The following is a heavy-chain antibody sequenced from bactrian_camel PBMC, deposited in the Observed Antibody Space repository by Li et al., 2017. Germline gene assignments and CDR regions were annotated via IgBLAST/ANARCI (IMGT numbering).Heavy chain of an antibody. V-gene: IGHV3S1*01. CDR1: GFTFSSYW. J-gene: IGHJ4*01. CDR2: ISASGGTT. CDR3: VRDALWLARYYSTNDWAY. Sequence: HVQLVESGGGSVQAGGSLRLSCAASGFTFSSYWMYWVRQAPGKGLEWVSAISASGGTTIYADSVKGRFTISRDNAKNTVYLQMNSLKPEDTAVHYCVRDALWLARYYSTNDWAYWGQGTQVTVS. D-gene: IGHD4*01.